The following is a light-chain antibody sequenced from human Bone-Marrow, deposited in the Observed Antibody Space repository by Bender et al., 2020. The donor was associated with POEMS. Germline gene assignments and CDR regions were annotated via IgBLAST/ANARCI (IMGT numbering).Light chain of an antibody. Sequence: QSALTQPRSVSGSPGQSVTVSCTGTSSDVGRYNYVSWYQQHPGKAPKFLIYDVNKRPSGVPDRFSGSKSGNTASLTISWLQAEDEADYYCAAWEDSLNGWVFGGGTKLTVL. CDR2: DVN. CDR1: SSDVGRYNY. J-gene: IGLJ3*02. V-gene: IGLV2-11*01. CDR3: AAWEDSLNGWV.